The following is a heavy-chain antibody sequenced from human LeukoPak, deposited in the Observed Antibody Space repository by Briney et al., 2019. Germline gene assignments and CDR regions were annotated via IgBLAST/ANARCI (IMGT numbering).Heavy chain of an antibody. CDR3: ALGYGAHFLRW. V-gene: IGHV3-53*01. J-gene: IGHJ4*02. CDR1: GFTVSGNY. CDR2: IYSGGST. Sequence: GGSLRLSCTVSGFTVSGNYMSWVRQAPGKGLEWVSVIYSGGSTSYTASVEGRFTISRDTSKNTLSLQMNTLTAEDTAVYYCALGYGAHFLRWWGRETLLT. D-gene: IGHD4/OR15-4a*01.